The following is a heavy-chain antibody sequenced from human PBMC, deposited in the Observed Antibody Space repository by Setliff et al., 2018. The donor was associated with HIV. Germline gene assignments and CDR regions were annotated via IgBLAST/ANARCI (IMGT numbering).Heavy chain of an antibody. J-gene: IGHJ5*02. V-gene: IGHV4-4*07. D-gene: IGHD3-10*01. Sequence: KASETLSLTCTVSGGSISNYYWSWIRQPAGKGLEWIGRIYTSGSTNYNPSLKGRVTMSVDTSKNQFSLKLSSVTAADTAVYYCARGNSRLLWFGELLYWFDPWGQGTLVTVSS. CDR1: GGSISNYY. CDR3: ARGNSRLLWFGELLYWFDP. CDR2: IYTSGST.